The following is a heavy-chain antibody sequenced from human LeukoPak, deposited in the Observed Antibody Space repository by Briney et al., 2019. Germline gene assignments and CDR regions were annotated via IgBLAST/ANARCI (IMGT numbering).Heavy chain of an antibody. CDR2: IKSKTDGGTT. Sequence: GGSLRLSCAAPGFTFSNAWMSWVRQAPGKGLEWVGRIKSKTDGGTTDYAAPVKGRFTISRDDSKNTLYLQMNSLKTEDTAVYYCTTDGGSYYEVDYWGQGTLVTVSS. J-gene: IGHJ4*02. CDR1: GFTFSNAW. D-gene: IGHD1-26*01. V-gene: IGHV3-15*01. CDR3: TTDGGSYYEVDY.